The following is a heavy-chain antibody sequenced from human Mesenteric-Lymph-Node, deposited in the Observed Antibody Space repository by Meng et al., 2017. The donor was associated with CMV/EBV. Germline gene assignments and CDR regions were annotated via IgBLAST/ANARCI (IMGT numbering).Heavy chain of an antibody. CDR2: IHRNGGST. D-gene: IGHD1-26*01. Sequence: GESLKISCAASGFTFSDYWMSWVRQVPGKGLEWVSGIHRNGGSTRYVDSVKGRFTISRDNAKNSLYLQMNSLRAEDTALYYCARDASYYVFDIWGQGTMVTVSS. J-gene: IGHJ3*02. CDR3: ARDASYYVFDI. V-gene: IGHV3-20*04. CDR1: GFTFSDYW.